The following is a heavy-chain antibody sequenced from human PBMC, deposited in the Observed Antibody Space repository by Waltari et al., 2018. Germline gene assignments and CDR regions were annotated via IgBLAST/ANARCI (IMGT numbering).Heavy chain of an antibody. Sequence: QVQLQQWGAGLLKPSETLSLTCAVYGGSFSGYYWSWIRQPPGKGLEWIGEINHSGSTNYNPSLKSRVTISVDTSKNQFSLKLSSVTAADTAVYYCARGRAAAGRGGAFDIWGQVTMVTVSS. J-gene: IGHJ3*02. D-gene: IGHD6-13*01. V-gene: IGHV4-34*01. CDR2: INHSGST. CDR3: ARGRAAAGRGGAFDI. CDR1: GGSFSGYY.